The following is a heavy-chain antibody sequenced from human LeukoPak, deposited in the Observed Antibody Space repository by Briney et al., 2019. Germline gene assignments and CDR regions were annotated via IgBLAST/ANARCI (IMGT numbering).Heavy chain of an antibody. J-gene: IGHJ6*02. D-gene: IGHD3-3*01. CDR3: ARGQSGYLYYYYGMDV. CDR1: GGSISSSSYY. V-gene: IGHV4-39*07. CDR2: IYYSGST. Sequence: SETLSLTCTVSGGSISSSSYYWGWIRQPPGKGLEYIGRIYYSGSTYYNPSLKSRVTISVDTSKNQFSLKLSSVTAADTAVYYCARGQSGYLYYYYGMDVWGQGTTVTVSS.